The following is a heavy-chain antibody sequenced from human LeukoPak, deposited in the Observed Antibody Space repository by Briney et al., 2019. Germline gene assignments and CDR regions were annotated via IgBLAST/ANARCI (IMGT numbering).Heavy chain of an antibody. CDR2: INPSGGST. CDR1: GYTFTSYY. V-gene: IGHV1-46*01. Sequence: ASVKVSCKASGYTFTSYYMHWVRQAPGQGLEWMGIINPSGGSTSYAQKFQGRVTMTRDMSTSTVYMELSSLKSEDTAVYYCARAYYYDSSGYSYIDWGQGTLVTVSS. D-gene: IGHD3-22*01. J-gene: IGHJ4*02. CDR3: ARAYYYDSSGYSYID.